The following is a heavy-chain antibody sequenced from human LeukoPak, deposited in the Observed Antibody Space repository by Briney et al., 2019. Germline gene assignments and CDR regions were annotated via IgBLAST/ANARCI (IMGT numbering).Heavy chain of an antibody. J-gene: IGHJ4*02. CDR3: ARDLKTAYYGSGSSY. CDR2: ISSSGNTI. CDR1: GFTFSDYY. V-gene: IGHV3-11*04. D-gene: IGHD3-10*01. Sequence: GGSLRLSCAASGFTFSDYYMSWIRQAPGKGLEWVSYISSSGNTIYCADSVKGRFTISRDNAKNSLYLQMNSLRAEDTAVYYCARDLKTAYYGSGSSYWGQGTLVSVSS.